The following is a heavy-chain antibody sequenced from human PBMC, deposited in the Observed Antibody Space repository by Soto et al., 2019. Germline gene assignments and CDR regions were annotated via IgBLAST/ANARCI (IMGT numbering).Heavy chain of an antibody. D-gene: IGHD3-10*01. CDR1: GFTFSDYY. J-gene: IGHJ3*02. Sequence: QVQLVESGGDLVKPGGSLRLSCAASGFTFSDYYMSWIRQAPGKGLEWVSYISSSGSTIYYADSVKGRFTISRDNAKNSMYLQMNSLRAEETAVYYCARAGGWSDYGSGTKAHDAFDIWGQGTMVTVSS. CDR2: ISSSGSTI. CDR3: ARAGGWSDYGSGTKAHDAFDI. V-gene: IGHV3-11*01.